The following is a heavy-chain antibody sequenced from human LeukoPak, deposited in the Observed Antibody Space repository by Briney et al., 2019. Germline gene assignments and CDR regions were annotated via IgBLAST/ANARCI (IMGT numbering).Heavy chain of an antibody. Sequence: SETLSLTCTVSGGSISSSSYYWGWLRQPPGKGLEWIGSIYYSGSTYYNPSLKSRVTISVDTSKNQFSLKLSSVTAADTAVYYCARDRFEVDFSLDDWRQGTLVTVSS. CDR1: GGSISSSSYY. V-gene: IGHV4-39*07. CDR2: IYYSGST. CDR3: ARDRFEVDFSLDD. D-gene: IGHD3-3*01. J-gene: IGHJ4*02.